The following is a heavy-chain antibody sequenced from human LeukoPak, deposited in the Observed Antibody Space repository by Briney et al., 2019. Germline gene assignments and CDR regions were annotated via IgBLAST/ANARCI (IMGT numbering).Heavy chain of an antibody. CDR3: ANYCTNGVCPP. D-gene: IGHD2-8*01. J-gene: IGHJ5*02. V-gene: IGHV3-21*04. CDR1: GFTFSRYS. CDR2: ISISSNYI. Sequence: KPGGSLRLSCAASGFTFSRYSMNWVRQAPGKGLEWVSSISISSNYIYYPDSLKGRFTISRDNAKNSLYLQMNSLRAADTAVYYCANYCTNGVCPPWGQGTLVTVSS.